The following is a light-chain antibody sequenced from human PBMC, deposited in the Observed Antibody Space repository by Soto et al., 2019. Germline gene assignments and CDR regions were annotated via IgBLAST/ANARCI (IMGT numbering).Light chain of an antibody. J-gene: IGLJ2*01. CDR1: SSHIGAGFD. CDR3: QSYDSSLSGWV. Sequence: QSVLTQPPSVSGAPGQRVTISCTGSSSHIGAGFDVQWYQQLPGTAPKLLIYDNANRPSGVPDRFSGSKSGTSASLAITGLQAEDEADYYCQSYDSSLSGWVFGGWTKLTVL. V-gene: IGLV1-40*01. CDR2: DNA.